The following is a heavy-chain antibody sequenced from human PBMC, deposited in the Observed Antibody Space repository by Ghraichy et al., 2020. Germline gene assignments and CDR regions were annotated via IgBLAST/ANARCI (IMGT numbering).Heavy chain of an antibody. Sequence: SQTISLTCAVYGGSFSGYYWSWIRQPPGKGLEWIGEINHSGSTNYNPSLKSRVTISVDTSKNQFSLKLSSVTAADTAVYYCASAITLVRGVVQTPPDYWGQGTLVTVSS. V-gene: IGHV4-34*01. CDR1: GGSFSGYY. D-gene: IGHD3-10*01. CDR2: INHSGST. CDR3: ASAITLVRGVVQTPPDY. J-gene: IGHJ4*02.